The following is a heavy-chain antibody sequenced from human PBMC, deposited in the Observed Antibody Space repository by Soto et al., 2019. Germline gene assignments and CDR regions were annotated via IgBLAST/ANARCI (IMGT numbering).Heavy chain of an antibody. Sequence: PGGSLRLSCAASGFTFSSYGMHWVRQAPGKGLEWVAVISYDGSNKYYADSVKGRFTISRDNSKNTLYLQMNSLRAEDTAVYYCAKGFTTVTNAFDIWGKGTMVTVSS. J-gene: IGHJ3*02. CDR2: ISYDGSNK. D-gene: IGHD4-17*01. CDR3: AKGFTTVTNAFDI. CDR1: GFTFSSYG. V-gene: IGHV3-30*18.